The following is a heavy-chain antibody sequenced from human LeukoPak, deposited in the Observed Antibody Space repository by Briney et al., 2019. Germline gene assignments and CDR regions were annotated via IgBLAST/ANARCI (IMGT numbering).Heavy chain of an antibody. Sequence: EASVKVSCKASGYTFTSYYMHWVRQAPGQGLEWMGIINPSGGSTSYAQKFQGRVTMTRDTSTSTVYMELSSLRSEDTAVYYCARSTLYGDLRGPFQHWGQGTLVTASS. V-gene: IGHV1-46*01. J-gene: IGHJ1*01. CDR3: ARSTLYGDLRGPFQH. D-gene: IGHD4-17*01. CDR2: INPSGGST. CDR1: GYTFTSYY.